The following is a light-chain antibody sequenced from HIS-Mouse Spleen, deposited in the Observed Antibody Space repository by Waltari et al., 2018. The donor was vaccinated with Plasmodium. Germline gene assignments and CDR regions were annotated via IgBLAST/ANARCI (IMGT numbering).Light chain of an antibody. CDR1: QGISNY. Sequence: DIQMTPSPSAMSASVGDRVSITCRASQGISNYLAWFQQKPGKVPQRLIYAASRLQIGVPSRFSGSGSGTEFTLTISSLQPEDVATYYCLQHNSYPRTFGQGTKVEIK. V-gene: IGKV1-17*03. J-gene: IGKJ1*01. CDR3: LQHNSYPRT. CDR2: AAS.